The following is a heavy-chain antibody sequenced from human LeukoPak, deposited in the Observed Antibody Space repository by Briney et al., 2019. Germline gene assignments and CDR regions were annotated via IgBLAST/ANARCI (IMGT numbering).Heavy chain of an antibody. Sequence: GESLKISCQGSGYSFTSYWIGWVRQMPGNGLEWMGIIYPGDSDTRYSPSFQGQVTISADKSISTAYLQWSSLKASDTAMYYCARQYCSGGSCYSALFSGNWGQGTLVTVSS. J-gene: IGHJ4*02. CDR2: IYPGDSDT. V-gene: IGHV5-51*01. CDR1: GYSFTSYW. D-gene: IGHD2-15*01. CDR3: ARQYCSGGSCYSALFSGN.